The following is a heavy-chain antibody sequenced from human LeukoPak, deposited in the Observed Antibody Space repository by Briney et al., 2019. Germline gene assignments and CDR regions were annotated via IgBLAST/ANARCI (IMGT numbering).Heavy chain of an antibody. CDR2: IYTSGST. J-gene: IGHJ6*03. CDR1: GGSISSGSYY. CDR3: ARVHTSIDYYYMDV. V-gene: IGHV4-61*02. Sequence: PSQTLSLTCTVSGGSISSGSYYWSWIRQPAGKGLEWIGRIYTSGSTNYNPSLKSRVTMSVDTSKNQFSLKLSSVTAADTAVYYCARVHTSIDYYYMDVWGKGTTVTVSS. D-gene: IGHD2-21*01.